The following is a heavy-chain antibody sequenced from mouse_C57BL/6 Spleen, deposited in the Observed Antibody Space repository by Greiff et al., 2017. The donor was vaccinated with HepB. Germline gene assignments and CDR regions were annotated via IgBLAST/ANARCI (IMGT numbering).Heavy chain of an antibody. V-gene: IGHV1-81*01. Sequence: VQRVESGAELARPGASVKLSCKASGYTFTSYGISWVKQRTGQGLEWIGEIYPRSGNTYYNEKFKGKATLTADKSSSTAYMELRSLTSEDSAVYFCARGGVATVVAPDYWGQGTTLTVSS. CDR1: GYTFTSYG. J-gene: IGHJ2*01. CDR3: ARGGVATVVAPDY. D-gene: IGHD1-1*01. CDR2: IYPRSGNT.